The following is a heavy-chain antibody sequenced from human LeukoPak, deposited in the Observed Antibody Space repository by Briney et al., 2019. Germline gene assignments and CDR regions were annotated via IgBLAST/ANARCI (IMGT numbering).Heavy chain of an antibody. CDR2: IYDGVPT. J-gene: IGHJ4*02. V-gene: IGHV4-4*09. CDR1: GLPISRFF. Sequence: PSETLSLICSTSGLPISRFFWNWVRQPPGKGLEWIGNIYDGVPTFFNPSLKSRVTISVDTSKGQFSLQLASVTAADTAVYYCVQTTGWPGFDYWGQEILVTVS. D-gene: IGHD6-19*01. CDR3: VQTTGWPGFDY.